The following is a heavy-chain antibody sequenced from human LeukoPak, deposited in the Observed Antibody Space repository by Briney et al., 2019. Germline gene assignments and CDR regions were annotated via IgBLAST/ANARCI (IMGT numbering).Heavy chain of an antibody. CDR2: IKSKTDGGTT. J-gene: IGHJ4*02. V-gene: IGHV3-15*01. Sequence: KPGGSLRLSCAASGFTFSNAWMSWVRQAPGKGLEWVGRIKSKTDGGTTDYAAPVKGRFTISRDDSKNTLYLQMNSLKTEDTAVYYCTRIFTYRRGPTDYWGQGTLVTVPS. D-gene: IGHD3-16*01. CDR1: GFTFSNAW. CDR3: TRIFTYRRGPTDY.